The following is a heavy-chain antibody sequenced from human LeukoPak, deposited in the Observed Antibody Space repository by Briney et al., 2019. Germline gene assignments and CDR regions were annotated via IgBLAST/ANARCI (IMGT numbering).Heavy chain of an antibody. Sequence: PSGTLSLTCAVSGGSIKSNNWWSWVRQPPGKGLEWIGEIYHSGSTNYNPSLESRVTVSVDKSKNQFSLDLTSVTAADTAVYYCARGLIAAAAPPFDYWGQGTLVTVSS. J-gene: IGHJ4*02. CDR2: IYHSGST. D-gene: IGHD6-13*01. V-gene: IGHV4-4*02. CDR3: ARGLIAAAAPPFDY. CDR1: GGSIKSNNW.